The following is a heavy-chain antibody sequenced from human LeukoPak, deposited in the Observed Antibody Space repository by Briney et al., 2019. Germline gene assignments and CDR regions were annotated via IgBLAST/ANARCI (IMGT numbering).Heavy chain of an antibody. CDR3: ARAVYCGGDCYSLIDY. Sequence: VASVKVSCKASGYTLTSYGISWVRQAPGQGLEWMGWISAYNGNTNYAQKLQGRVTMTTDTSTSTAYMELRSLRSDDTAVYYCARAVYCGGDCYSLIDYWGQGTLVTVSS. J-gene: IGHJ4*02. D-gene: IGHD2-21*02. CDR1: GYTLTSYG. V-gene: IGHV1-18*01. CDR2: ISAYNGNT.